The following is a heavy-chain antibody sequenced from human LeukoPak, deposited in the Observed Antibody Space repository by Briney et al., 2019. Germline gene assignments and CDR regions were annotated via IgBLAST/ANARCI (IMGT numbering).Heavy chain of an antibody. V-gene: IGHV4-4*02. CDR3: ARRDYYDNSDDNYHSFEY. Sequence: SETLSLTCAVSGGSISSNKWWSWLRQAPGKGLEWLGEVVHSGSTNYNPSLKSRVTISVDKSKNQFSLRLNSVPAADTAVYYCARRDYYDNSDDNYHSFEYWGQGTLVTVSS. CDR2: VVHSGST. J-gene: IGHJ4*02. D-gene: IGHD3-22*01. CDR1: GGSISSNKW.